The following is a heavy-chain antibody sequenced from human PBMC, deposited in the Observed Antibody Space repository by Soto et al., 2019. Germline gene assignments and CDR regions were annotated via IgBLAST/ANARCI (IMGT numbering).Heavy chain of an antibody. D-gene: IGHD3-16*01. CDR1: GFTFSSYG. CDR2: ISGSGGST. V-gene: IGHV3-23*01. Sequence: PGGSLRLSCAASGFTFSSYGMHWVRQAPGKGLEWVSAISGSGGSTYYADSVKGRFTISRDNSKNTLYLQMNSLRAEDTAVYYCAKLDSWAQDYWGQGTLVTVSS. CDR3: AKLDSWAQDY. J-gene: IGHJ4*02.